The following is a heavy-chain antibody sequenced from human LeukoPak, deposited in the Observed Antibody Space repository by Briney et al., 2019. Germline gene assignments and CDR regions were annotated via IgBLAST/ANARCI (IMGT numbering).Heavy chain of an antibody. V-gene: IGHV4-59*01. CDR1: GGSISSYY. D-gene: IGHD3-22*01. Sequence: SETLSLTCTVSGGSISSYYWSWIRQPPGKGLEWIGCIYYSGSTNYNPSLKSRVTISVDTSKNQFSLKLSSATAADTAVYYCASMGDSSGYYSNFDYWGQGTLVTVSS. CDR2: IYYSGST. CDR3: ASMGDSSGYYSNFDY. J-gene: IGHJ4*02.